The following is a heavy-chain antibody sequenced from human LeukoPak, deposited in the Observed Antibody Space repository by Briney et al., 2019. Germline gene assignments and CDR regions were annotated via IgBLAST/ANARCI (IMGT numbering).Heavy chain of an antibody. CDR1: GASISSGGYY. Sequence: SETLSLTCTVSGASISSGGYYWTWIRQYPEKGLEWIGYIYYTGATYYNPSLQSRVTISGDTSKNQFSLKLSSVTAADTAVYYCARTAGWSYGFDYWGQGTLVTVSS. CDR2: IYYTGAT. CDR3: ARTAGWSYGFDY. D-gene: IGHD5-18*01. J-gene: IGHJ4*02. V-gene: IGHV4-31*03.